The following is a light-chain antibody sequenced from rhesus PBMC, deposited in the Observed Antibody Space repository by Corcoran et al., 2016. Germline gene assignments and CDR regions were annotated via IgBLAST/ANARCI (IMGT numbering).Light chain of an antibody. CDR3: RPYSCSPPWT. J-gene: IGKJ1*01. CDR1: QSISSW. V-gene: IGKV1-22*01. Sequence: DIQMTQSPSSLSASVGDTVTITCRASQSISSWLAWYQQKPGKAPKLLIYKAYSLQSGVPSRLSGSGDGAEFTLTISSLKSEDFAAYYCRPYSCSPPWTFGHGTKVGIK. CDR2: KAY.